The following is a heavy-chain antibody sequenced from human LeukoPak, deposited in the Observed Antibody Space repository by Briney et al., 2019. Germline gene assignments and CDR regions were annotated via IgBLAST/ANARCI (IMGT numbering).Heavy chain of an antibody. J-gene: IGHJ6*02. Sequence: PSETLSLTCAVYGGSFNGYYWSWIRQPPGKGLEWIGEINHSGSTNYNPSLKSRVTISVDTSKNQFSLKLSSVTAADTAVYYCATKVEMATIGFDYYYGMDVWGQGTTVTVSS. CDR2: INHSGST. CDR3: ATKVEMATIGFDYYYGMDV. D-gene: IGHD5-24*01. CDR1: GGSFNGYY. V-gene: IGHV4-34*01.